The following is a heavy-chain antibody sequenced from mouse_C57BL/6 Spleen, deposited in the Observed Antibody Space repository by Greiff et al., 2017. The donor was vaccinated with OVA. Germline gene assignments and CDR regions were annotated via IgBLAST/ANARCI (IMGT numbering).Heavy chain of an antibody. CDR3: ARPTVEGYAMDY. CDR2: ISSGSSTI. V-gene: IGHV5-17*01. Sequence: EVKVVESGGGLVKPGGSLKLSCAASGFTFSDYGMHWVRQAPEKGLEWVAYISSGSSTIYYADTVKGRFTISRDNAKNTLFLQMTSLRSEDTAMYYCARPTVEGYAMDYWGQGTSVTVSS. D-gene: IGHD1-1*01. CDR1: GFTFSDYG. J-gene: IGHJ4*01.